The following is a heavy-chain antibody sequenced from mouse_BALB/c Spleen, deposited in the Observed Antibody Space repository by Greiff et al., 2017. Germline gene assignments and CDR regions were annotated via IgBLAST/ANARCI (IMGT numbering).Heavy chain of an antibody. CDR3: ARDNGYYWYFDV. D-gene: IGHD2-2*01. V-gene: IGHV3-6*02. CDR1: GYSITSGYY. CDR2: ISYDGSN. J-gene: IGHJ1*01. Sequence: VQLKESGPGLVKPSQSLSLTCSVTGYSITSGYYWNWIRQLPGNKLEWMGYISYDGSNNYNPSLKNRISITRDTSKNQFFLKLNSVTTEDTATYYCARDNGYYWYFDVWGEGTTVTVSS.